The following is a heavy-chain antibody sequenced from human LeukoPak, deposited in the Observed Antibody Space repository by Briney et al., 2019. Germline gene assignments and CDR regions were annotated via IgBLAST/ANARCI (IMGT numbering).Heavy chain of an antibody. V-gene: IGHV3-30*18. D-gene: IGHD1/OR15-1a*01. CDR2: ISFDGSKK. Sequence: GRSLRLSCAASGFTFSSSGMHWVRQAPGKGLEWVAIISFDGSKKYYADSVKGRFTISRDNSESTLFLQMNSLRAEDTAVYYCAKSGTTNSYFDYWGQGTLVTVSS. CDR3: AKSGTTNSYFDY. J-gene: IGHJ4*02. CDR1: GFTFSSSG.